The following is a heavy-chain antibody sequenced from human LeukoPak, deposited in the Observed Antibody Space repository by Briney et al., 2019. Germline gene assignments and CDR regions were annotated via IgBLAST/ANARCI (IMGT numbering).Heavy chain of an antibody. CDR1: GDSINNYY. J-gene: IGHJ4*02. CDR2: INHSGST. Sequence: PSETLSLTCTVSGDSINNYYWSWLRQPPGKGLEWIGEINHSGSTTYNPSLKSCVTISVDTSKNQFSLHLSSVTAADTAVYYCARDIREVGESHYFDYWGQGTLVTVTS. D-gene: IGHD1-26*01. CDR3: ARDIREVGESHYFDY. V-gene: IGHV4-59*01.